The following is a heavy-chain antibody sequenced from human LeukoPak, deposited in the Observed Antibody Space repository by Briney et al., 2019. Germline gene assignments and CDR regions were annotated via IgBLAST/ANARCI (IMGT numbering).Heavy chain of an antibody. D-gene: IGHD3-9*01. J-gene: IGHJ6*02. CDR3: ARSDLTNYYYGMDV. CDR1: GGSISSYY. CDR2: IYYSGST. V-gene: IGHV4-59*01. Sequence: SETLSLTCTVSGGSISSYYWSWIRQPPGKGLEWIGYIYYSGSTNYNPSLKSRVTISVDTSKNQFSLKLSSVTAADTAVYYCARSDLTNYYYGMDVWGQGTTVTVSS.